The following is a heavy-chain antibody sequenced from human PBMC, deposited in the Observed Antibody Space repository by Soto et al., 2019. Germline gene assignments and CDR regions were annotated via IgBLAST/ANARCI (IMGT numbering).Heavy chain of an antibody. CDR1: GGSFSGYY. Sequence: SETLSLTCAVYGGSFSGYYWSWIRQPPGKGLEWIGEINHSGSTNYNPSLKSRVTISVDTSKNQFSLKLSSVTAADTAVYYCARAPWSYYRGRIFDYWGQGTLVTVSS. V-gene: IGHV4-34*01. CDR2: INHSGST. CDR3: ARAPWSYYRGRIFDY. D-gene: IGHD3-10*01. J-gene: IGHJ4*02.